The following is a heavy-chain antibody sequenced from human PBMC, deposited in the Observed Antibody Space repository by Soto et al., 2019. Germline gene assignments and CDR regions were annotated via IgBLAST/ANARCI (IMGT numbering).Heavy chain of an antibody. V-gene: IGHV1-18*01. Sequence: ASVKVSCKTSGYNFILHGISCVLQAPGQGLEWMGWISAYNGNTNYAQNFQDRVTMTTDPSTSTVNMELRSLRSDDTAVYYCARVWYDGNSGAFDIRGQGTKVTVSS. CDR1: GYNFILHG. J-gene: IGHJ3*02. D-gene: IGHD3-10*01. CDR2: ISAYNGNT. CDR3: ARVWYDGNSGAFDI.